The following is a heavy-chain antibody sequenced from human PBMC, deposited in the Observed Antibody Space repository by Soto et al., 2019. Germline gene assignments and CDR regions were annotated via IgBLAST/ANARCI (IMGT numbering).Heavy chain of an antibody. D-gene: IGHD6-13*01. J-gene: IGHJ4*02. CDR1: GGSIRKAF. CDR3: AAGEASSRNLAPYYLDF. Sequence: ETRSLTCTLSGGSIRKAFCTWIRQLPGRGLEWIGYIHYSGTTSFFPSYNPSLRSRVTISEDTSKNQFSLKLLSLTTADTAVYFCAAGEASSRNLAPYYLDFWGQGTLVTVSS. V-gene: IGHV4-59*01. CDR2: IHYSGTT.